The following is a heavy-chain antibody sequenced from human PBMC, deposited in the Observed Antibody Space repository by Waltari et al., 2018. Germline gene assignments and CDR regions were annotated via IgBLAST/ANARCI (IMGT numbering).Heavy chain of an antibody. CDR3: AREIYGGNSRPVDS. V-gene: IGHV4-59*01. CDR2: INYKGGT. Sequence: QVELQESGPGLLRPSETLSLTCLVSGGSITSYFWHWFRQPPGKGLEWIGYINYKGGTNDTPSLESRVTIAVDTSKNQFSLKLNSVTAADTAVYYCAREIYGGNSRPVDSCGQGALVTVSS. D-gene: IGHD2-21*02. J-gene: IGHJ4*02. CDR1: GGSITSYF.